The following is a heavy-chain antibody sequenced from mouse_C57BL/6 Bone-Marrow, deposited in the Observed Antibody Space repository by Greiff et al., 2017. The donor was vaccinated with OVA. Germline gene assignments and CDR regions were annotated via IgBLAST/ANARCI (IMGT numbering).Heavy chain of an antibody. CDR3: ARHRGSSSWYFDY. D-gene: IGHD1-1*01. Sequence: EVHLVESGGDLVKPGGSLKLSCAASGFTFSSYGMSWVRQTPDKRLEWVATISSGGSYTYYPDSVKGRFTISRDNAKNTLYLQMSSLKSEDTAMYYCARHRGSSSWYFDYWGQGTTLTVSS. CDR1: GFTFSSYG. J-gene: IGHJ2*01. V-gene: IGHV5-6*01. CDR2: ISSGGSYT.